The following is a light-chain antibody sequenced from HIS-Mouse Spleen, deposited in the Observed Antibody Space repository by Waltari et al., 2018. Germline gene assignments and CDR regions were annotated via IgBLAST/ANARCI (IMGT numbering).Light chain of an antibody. CDR1: RPNLGNTY. CDR2: DKN. Sequence: QSVLTQPPSVSAAPGQTVTISCSGSRPNLGNTYVSWYQQLPGTAPKLLIYDKNKRPSGIPDRFSGSKSGTSATLGITGLQTGDEADYYCGTWDSSLSAWVFGGGTKLTVL. CDR3: GTWDSSLSAWV. J-gene: IGLJ3*02. V-gene: IGLV1-51*01.